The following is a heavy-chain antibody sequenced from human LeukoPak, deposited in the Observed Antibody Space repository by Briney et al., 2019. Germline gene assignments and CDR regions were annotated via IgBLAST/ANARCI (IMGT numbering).Heavy chain of an antibody. CDR1: GYSFTSYW. Sequence: GESLKISCKGSGYSFTSYWISWVRQMPGKGLEWMGKINPRDSYTNYSPSFQGHVTISADKSISTAYLQWSSLKASDTAMYYCARRGYSGYDYFDYWGQGTLVTVSS. J-gene: IGHJ4*02. CDR3: ARRGYSGYDYFDY. V-gene: IGHV5-10-1*01. D-gene: IGHD5-12*01. CDR2: INPRDSYT.